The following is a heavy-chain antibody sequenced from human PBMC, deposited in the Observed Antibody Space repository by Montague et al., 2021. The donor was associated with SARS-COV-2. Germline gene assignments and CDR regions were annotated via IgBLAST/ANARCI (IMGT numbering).Heavy chain of an antibody. CDR1: GDSISSSSYN. Sequence: SETLSLTCTVSGDSISSSSYNWGWIRQPPGKGLEWIGSVHYSGRPYYNPSLKSRVTIYVDTSKNQLSLKPSSETAADTAVYYCTRHVHMTWPEPSPGFDYWGQGTLVTVSS. J-gene: IGHJ4*02. CDR3: TRHVHMTWPEPSPGFDY. D-gene: IGHD1-1*01. CDR2: VHYSGRP. V-gene: IGHV4-39*01.